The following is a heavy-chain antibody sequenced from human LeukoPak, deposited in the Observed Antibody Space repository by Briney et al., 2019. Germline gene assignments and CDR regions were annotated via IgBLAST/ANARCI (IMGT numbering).Heavy chain of an antibody. J-gene: IGHJ6*03. CDR2: IYTSGST. CDR3: ATQGRAARYYYYYMDV. D-gene: IGHD6-6*01. Sequence: PSETLSLTCTVSGGSISSYYWSWIRQPPGKGLEGIGYIYTSGSTNYNPYLKSRVTISVDTSKNQFSLKLSSVTAADTAVYYCATQGRAARYYYYYMDVWGKGTTVTVSS. V-gene: IGHV4-4*09. CDR1: GGSISSYY.